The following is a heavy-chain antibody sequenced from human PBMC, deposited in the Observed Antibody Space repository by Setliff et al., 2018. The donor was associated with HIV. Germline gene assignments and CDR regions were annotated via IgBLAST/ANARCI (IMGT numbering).Heavy chain of an antibody. J-gene: IGHJ6*02. Sequence: ASVKVSCKVSGDTSNKYAISWVRQAPGQGLEWMGGIILFLDITNYAPRFQDRLTIDADKFTRTVYMQLSSLRSEDTAVYYCARRGDFDTYYNSMDVWGQGTTVTVSS. CDR3: ARRGDFDTYYNSMDV. CDR2: IILFLDIT. V-gene: IGHV1-69*10. CDR1: GDTSNKYA. D-gene: IGHD3-9*01.